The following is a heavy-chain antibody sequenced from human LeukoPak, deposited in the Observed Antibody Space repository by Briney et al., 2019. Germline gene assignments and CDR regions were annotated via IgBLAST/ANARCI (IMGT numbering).Heavy chain of an antibody. CDR3: ARLPTLGNQMRHSSWDAFDL. V-gene: IGHV3-48*01. CDR1: GFSFNGYN. CDR2: ISINGDTI. J-gene: IGHJ3*01. Sequence: PGGSLRLSCAASGFSFNGYNMNWVRQGPGKGLEWISYISINGDTIYYADSVKGRFTISRDNAKNSVFLQMSSLRAEDTAVYYCARLPTLGNQMRHSSWDAFDLWGQGTMVTVSS. D-gene: IGHD1-1*01.